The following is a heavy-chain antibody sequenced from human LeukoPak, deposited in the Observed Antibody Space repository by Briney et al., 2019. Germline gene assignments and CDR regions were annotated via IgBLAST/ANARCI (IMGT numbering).Heavy chain of an antibody. D-gene: IGHD3-3*01. Sequence: PGRSLSLSCAASGLIFSDYYMSWIRQAPGKGLEWVSYISISCSTRYYADSVKGRFTVSGDNAKDSLYLQMNSLRAEDTAVYYCARDQYDFWSDYYYYMDVWGKGTTVTVSS. CDR3: ARDQYDFWSDYYYYMDV. J-gene: IGHJ6*03. CDR2: ISISCSTR. CDR1: GLIFSDYY. V-gene: IGHV3-11*04.